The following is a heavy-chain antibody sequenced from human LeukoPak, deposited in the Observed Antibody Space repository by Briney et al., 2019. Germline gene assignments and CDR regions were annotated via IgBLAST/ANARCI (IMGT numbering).Heavy chain of an antibody. CDR1: GGSISSYY. CDR3: ASHGYSYGPYYFDY. Sequence: SETLSLTCTVSGGSISSYYWSWIRQPPGKGLEWIGYIYYSGSTNYNPSLKSRVTISADTSKNQFSLKLSSVTAADTAVYYCASHGYSYGPYYFDYWRQGTLVTVSS. V-gene: IGHV4-59*08. CDR2: IYYSGST. D-gene: IGHD5-18*01. J-gene: IGHJ4*02.